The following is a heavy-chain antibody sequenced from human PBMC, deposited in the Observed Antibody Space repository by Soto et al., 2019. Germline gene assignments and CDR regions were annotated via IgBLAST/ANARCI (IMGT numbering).Heavy chain of an antibody. D-gene: IGHD3-16*01. Sequence: EVLLVESGGGLVQPGGSLRLSCAASGFSFSRYSMNWVRQAPGKGLEWVSYISSTGNIDYADSVKGRFTISTDNAKNSRYLQMNSLRDEDTAVDYCARDHNWAFDYWGQGTLVAVSS. CDR1: GFSFSRYS. J-gene: IGHJ4*02. CDR2: ISSTGNI. V-gene: IGHV3-48*02. CDR3: ARDHNWAFDY.